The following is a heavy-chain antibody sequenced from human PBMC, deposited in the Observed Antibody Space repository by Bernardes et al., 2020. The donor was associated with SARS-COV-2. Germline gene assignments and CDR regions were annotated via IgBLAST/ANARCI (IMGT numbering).Heavy chain of an antibody. CDR3: ARDFGGASDY. V-gene: IGHV3-74*01. CDR1: GLSGFW. D-gene: IGHD2-21*01. Sequence: GGSLRLSCVASGLSGFWMHWVRQAPGKGMVWDSRIEVDGSRIDYADSVRGRFTISRDNARDTLYLQMNSLTADDTAVYYCARDFGGASDYWGQGTLVTVSS. CDR2: IEVDGSRI. J-gene: IGHJ4*02.